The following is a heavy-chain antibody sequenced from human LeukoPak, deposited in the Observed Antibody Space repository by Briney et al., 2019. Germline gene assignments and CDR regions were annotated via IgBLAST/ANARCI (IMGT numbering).Heavy chain of an antibody. J-gene: IGHJ5*02. CDR1: GFTFSSYA. V-gene: IGHV3-23*01. CDR2: ISASGGST. Sequence: GGSLRLSCAASGFTFSSYAMSWVRQAPGKGLEWVSAISASGGSTYYADSVKGRFTISRDNSKDTLYLQMNSLRAEDTAVYYCAKTDGDYPDNWFDPWGQGTLVTVSS. D-gene: IGHD4-17*01. CDR3: AKTDGDYPDNWFDP.